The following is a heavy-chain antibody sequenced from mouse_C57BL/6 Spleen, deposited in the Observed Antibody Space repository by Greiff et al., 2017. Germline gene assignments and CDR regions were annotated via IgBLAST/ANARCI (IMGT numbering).Heavy chain of an antibody. D-gene: IGHD1-1*01. CDR1: GYTFTSYD. CDR2: IYPRDGST. Sequence: QVHVKQSGPELVKPGASVKLSCKASGYTFTSYDINWVKQRPGQGLEWIGWIYPRDGSTKYNEKFKGKATLTVDTSSSTAYMELHSLTSEDSAVYFCARGGIYYGSREGFFAYWGQGTLVTVSA. V-gene: IGHV1-85*01. J-gene: IGHJ3*01. CDR3: ARGGIYYGSREGFFAY.